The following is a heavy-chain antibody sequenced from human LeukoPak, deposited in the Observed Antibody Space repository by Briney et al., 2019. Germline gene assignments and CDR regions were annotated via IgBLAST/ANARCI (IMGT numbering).Heavy chain of an antibody. D-gene: IGHD2-2*01. J-gene: IGHJ4*02. CDR3: AGGYCSSTSCPAG. Sequence: GGSLRLSCAASGFTFSSYWMHWVRQAPGKGLVWVSRINTDGSSTSYADSVKGRFTISRDNAKNTLYLQMNSLRAEDTAVYYCAGGYCSSTSCPAGWGQGTLVTVSS. V-gene: IGHV3-74*01. CDR2: INTDGSST. CDR1: GFTFSSYW.